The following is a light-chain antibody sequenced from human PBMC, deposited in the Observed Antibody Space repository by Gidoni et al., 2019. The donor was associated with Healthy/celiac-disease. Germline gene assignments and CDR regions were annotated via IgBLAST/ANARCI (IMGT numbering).Light chain of an antibody. Sequence: EIVLTQSPATLSLSPGERATLSCRASQSVSSYLAWYQQQPGQAPRLLIHDASNRATGIPARFSGSGSGTDFTLTISSLEPEDFAVYYCQQRSNWPITFGQGTRLEIK. CDR3: QQRSNWPIT. CDR1: QSVSSY. J-gene: IGKJ5*01. V-gene: IGKV3-11*01. CDR2: DAS.